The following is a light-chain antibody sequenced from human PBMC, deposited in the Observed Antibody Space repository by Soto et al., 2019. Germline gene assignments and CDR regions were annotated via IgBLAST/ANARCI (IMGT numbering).Light chain of an antibody. CDR2: AAS. J-gene: IGKJ2*01. V-gene: IGKV1-39*01. CDR3: QQSYSIPYT. Sequence: DIQMTQSPSSLSASVGDRVTITCRASQSISSYLNWSQQKPGKAPKLLIYAASSLQSGVPSRFSGSGSGTDFTLTIRSLQPEDFATYFCQQSYSIPYTFGQGTKLEIK. CDR1: QSISSY.